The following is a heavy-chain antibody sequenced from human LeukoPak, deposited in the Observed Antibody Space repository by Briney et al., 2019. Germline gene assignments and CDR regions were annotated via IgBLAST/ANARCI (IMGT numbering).Heavy chain of an antibody. V-gene: IGHV4-61*02. CDR1: GGSISSDSYY. J-gene: IGHJ3*02. D-gene: IGHD3-22*01. CDR3: ARGWLGYYDNSLGI. CDR2: IYTSGST. Sequence: PSQTLSLTCTVSGGSISSDSYYWSWIRQPAGKGLEWIGRIYTSGSTNYNPSLKSRVAISVDTSKNQFSLKLSSVTAADTAVYYCARGWLGYYDNSLGIWGQGTMVTVSS.